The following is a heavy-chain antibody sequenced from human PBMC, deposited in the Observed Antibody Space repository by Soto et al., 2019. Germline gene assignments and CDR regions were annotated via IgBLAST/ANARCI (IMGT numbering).Heavy chain of an antibody. D-gene: IGHD3-16*02. CDR1: GFTFSSYG. Sequence: PGGSLRLSCAASGFTFSSYGMHWVRQAPGKGLEWVAVIWYDGSNKYYADSVKGRFTISRDNSKNTLYLQMNSLRAEDTAVYYCAMGGYRNNALRFDYWGQGTLVTVSS. J-gene: IGHJ4*02. CDR2: IWYDGSNK. V-gene: IGHV3-33*01. CDR3: AMGGYRNNALRFDY.